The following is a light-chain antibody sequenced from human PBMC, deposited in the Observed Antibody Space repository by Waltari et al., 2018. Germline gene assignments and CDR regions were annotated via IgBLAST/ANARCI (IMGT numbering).Light chain of an antibody. J-gene: IGLJ2*01. V-gene: IGLV2-14*03. CDR1: RSDVEGFNF. CDR2: DVA. CDR3: SSYTSVNTR. Sequence: QSALTQPDSMSGSPGQSITISCTGTRSDVEGFNFVSWYQQYPGKAPKLIIYDVANRPSGVSHRFSGSRSDNKASLTISGLQAEDEADYYCSSYTSVNTRFGGGTKLTVL.